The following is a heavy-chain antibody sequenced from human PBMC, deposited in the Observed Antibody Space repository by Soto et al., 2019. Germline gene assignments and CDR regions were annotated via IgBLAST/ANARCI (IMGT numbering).Heavy chain of an antibody. V-gene: IGHV1-2*04. CDR2: INPNSGGT. CDR3: ARECSSTSCYGFDY. CDR1: GYTFTGYY. Sequence: VKVSCKASGYTFTGYYMHWVRQAPGQGLEWMGWINPNSGGTNYAQKFQGWVTMTRDTSISTAYMELSRLRSDDTAVYYCARECSSTSCYGFDYWGQGTLVTVSS. J-gene: IGHJ4*02. D-gene: IGHD2-2*01.